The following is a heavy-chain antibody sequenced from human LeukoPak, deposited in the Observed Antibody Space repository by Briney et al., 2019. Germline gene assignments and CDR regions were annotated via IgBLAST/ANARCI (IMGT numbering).Heavy chain of an antibody. V-gene: IGHV4-59*08. CDR3: ARHRAYSSSSPFDY. D-gene: IGHD6-6*01. CDR1: GGSLSSYY. J-gene: IGHJ4*02. Sequence: LETLSLTCAVHGGSLSSYYWSWIRQPPGKGLEWIGYIYYTGSTNYNPSLKSRVTMFVDMSKNQFSLRLSSVTAADTAVYYCARHRAYSSSSPFDYWGQGTLVTVSS. CDR2: IYYTGST.